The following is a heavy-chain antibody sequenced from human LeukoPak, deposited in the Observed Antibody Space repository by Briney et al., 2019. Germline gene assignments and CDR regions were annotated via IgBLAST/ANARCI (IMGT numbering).Heavy chain of an antibody. V-gene: IGHV3-23*01. CDR3: VRSLDY. Sequence: GGSLRLSCAASVFTSTSPGMSWVRQAPGKGLEWVSSMSGNGASAYYADSVKGRFTISRDNSKNTVYLQMNRLRVEDTALYYCVRSLDYWGQGTLVTVSS. J-gene: IGHJ4*02. CDR1: VFTSTSPG. CDR2: MSGNGASA.